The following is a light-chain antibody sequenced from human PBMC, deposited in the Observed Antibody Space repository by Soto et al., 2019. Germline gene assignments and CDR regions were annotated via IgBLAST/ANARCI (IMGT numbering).Light chain of an antibody. CDR2: EVT. V-gene: IGLV2-8*01. CDR1: STDIGGYNY. J-gene: IGLJ3*02. CDR3: SSYADSNTRVV. Sequence: QSVLTQPPSASGSPGQAVTISCTGTSTDIGGYNYVSWYQQHPGKAHKLMIYEVTKRPSGVPGHFSGSKSGNTASLTFFGLQAEDEADYYCSSYADSNTRVVFGGGTKVTVL.